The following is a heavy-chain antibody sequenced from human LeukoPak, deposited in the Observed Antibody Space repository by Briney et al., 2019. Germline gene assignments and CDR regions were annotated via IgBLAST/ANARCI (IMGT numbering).Heavy chain of an antibody. V-gene: IGHV4-61*02. Sequence: SGTLSLTCTVSGGSISSGSYYWSWIRQPAGKGLEWIGRIYTSGSTNYNPSLKSRVTISVDTSKNQFSLKLSSVTAAGTAVYYCARVKYSSSWLPNYFDYWGQGTLVTVSS. CDR1: GGSISSGSYY. D-gene: IGHD6-13*01. CDR3: ARVKYSSSWLPNYFDY. CDR2: IYTSGST. J-gene: IGHJ4*02.